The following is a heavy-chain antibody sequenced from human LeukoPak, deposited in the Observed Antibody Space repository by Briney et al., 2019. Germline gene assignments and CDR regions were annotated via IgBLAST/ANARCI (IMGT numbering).Heavy chain of an antibody. CDR1: GFSFGDYA. V-gene: IGHV3-49*04. CDR2: IRSKAYGETT. J-gene: IGHJ4*02. Sequence: GGSLRLSCTASGFSFGDYATSWVRQVPGKGLEWLGLIRSKAYGETTEYAASVKNRFTISRDDSKSIAYLQMNSLKTEDTAVYSCTATYYYGSGTYRYFDYWGQGTLVTVSS. CDR3: TATYYYGSGTYRYFDY. D-gene: IGHD3-10*01.